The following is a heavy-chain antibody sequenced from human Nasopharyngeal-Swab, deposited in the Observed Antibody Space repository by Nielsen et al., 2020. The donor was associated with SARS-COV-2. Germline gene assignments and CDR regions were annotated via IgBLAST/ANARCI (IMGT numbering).Heavy chain of an antibody. CDR2: IYHSGST. J-gene: IGHJ5*02. D-gene: IGHD2-2*01. CDR3: ARHSSPRGIVVVPAARPYNWFDP. Sequence: SETLSLTCAVSGYSISSGYCWGWIRQPPGKGLEWIGSIYHSGSTYYNPSLKSRVTISVDTSKNQFSLKLSSVTAADTAVYYCARHSSPRGIVVVPAARPYNWFDPWGQGTLVTVSS. CDR1: GYSISSGYC. V-gene: IGHV4-38-2*01.